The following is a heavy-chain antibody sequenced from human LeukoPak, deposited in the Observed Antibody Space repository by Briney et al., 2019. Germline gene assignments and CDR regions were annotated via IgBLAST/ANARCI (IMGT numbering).Heavy chain of an antibody. D-gene: IGHD6-19*01. CDR3: ASYSSGWYWFDP. V-gene: IGHV3-23*01. Sequence: PGGSLRLSCAASGFTFSSYAMSWVRQAPGKGLEWVSAISGSGGSTYYADSVKGRFTISRDNSKNTLYLQMNSLRAEDTAVYYCASYSSGWYWFDPWGQGTLVTVSS. CDR1: GFTFSSYA. J-gene: IGHJ5*02. CDR2: ISGSGGST.